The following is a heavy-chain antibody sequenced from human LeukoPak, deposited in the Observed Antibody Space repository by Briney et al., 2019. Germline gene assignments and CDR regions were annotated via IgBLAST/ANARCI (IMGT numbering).Heavy chain of an antibody. D-gene: IGHD2-15*01. CDR1: GFTFSNFG. Sequence: PGGSVRLSCAASGFTFSNFGLNWVGQAPGKGLKWVAFISDNGRRTYYLESVEGLFTISRDDSKNTLYLQMNSLRVEGTAVYYCARDRIGKYSIDYWGQGTLVTVSS. J-gene: IGHJ4*02. V-gene: IGHV3-30*05. CDR2: ISDNGRRT. CDR3: ARDRIGKYSIDY.